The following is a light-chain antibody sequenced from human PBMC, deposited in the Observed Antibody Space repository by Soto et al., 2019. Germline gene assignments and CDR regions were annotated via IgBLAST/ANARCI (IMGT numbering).Light chain of an antibody. V-gene: IGLV2-14*01. J-gene: IGLJ3*02. CDR3: CSYTSSSTVV. CDR2: EVS. Sequence: QSVLTQPASVSGSPGQSITISCTGTSSDVGDYNYVSWYQQHPGKAPKVMIYEVSNRPSGVSNRFSGSKSGNTASLTISGLQAEDEADYYCCSYTSSSTVVFGGGTKLTVL. CDR1: SSDVGDYNY.